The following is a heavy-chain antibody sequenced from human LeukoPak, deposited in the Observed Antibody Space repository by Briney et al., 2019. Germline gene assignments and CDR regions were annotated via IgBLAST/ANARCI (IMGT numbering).Heavy chain of an antibody. J-gene: IGHJ3*02. Sequence: GGSLRLSCAPSGFPFSGYWMTWVRQAPGKGLERVASIKKDGTETYYVDSMKDRFTISRDNAKSLLFLQMNSLRAEDTALYYCARWVTGGAFDIWGQGTMVTVSS. D-gene: IGHD1-14*01. V-gene: IGHV3-7*01. CDR2: IKKDGTET. CDR1: GFPFSGYW. CDR3: ARWVTGGAFDI.